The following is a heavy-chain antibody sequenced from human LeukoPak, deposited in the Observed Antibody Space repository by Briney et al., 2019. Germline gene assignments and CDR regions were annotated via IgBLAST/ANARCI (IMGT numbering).Heavy chain of an antibody. V-gene: IGHV3-30-3*01. CDR2: ISYDGSNK. Sequence: GGSLRLSCAASGFTFSSYATHWVRQAPGKGLEWVAVISYDGSNKYYADSVKGRFTISRDNSKNTLYLQMNSLRAEDTAVYYCASYSSSWYAFDYWGQGTLVTVSS. CDR3: ASYSSSWYAFDY. D-gene: IGHD6-13*01. CDR1: GFTFSSYA. J-gene: IGHJ4*02.